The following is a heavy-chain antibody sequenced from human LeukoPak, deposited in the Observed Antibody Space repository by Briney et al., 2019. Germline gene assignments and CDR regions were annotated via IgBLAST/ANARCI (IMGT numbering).Heavy chain of an antibody. CDR1: GGSVSGHY. CDR3: ARAAPGGSGWTYFDY. D-gene: IGHD6-19*01. V-gene: IGHV4-59*02. Sequence: PSETLSLTCAVSGGSVSGHYWDWIRQPPGKGLEWIGYIYASGGANYNPSLKSRVTITLDSSENRFSLKLTSVTAADTAVYYCARAAPGGSGWTYFDYWGQGSLVTVSS. CDR2: IYASGGA. J-gene: IGHJ4*02.